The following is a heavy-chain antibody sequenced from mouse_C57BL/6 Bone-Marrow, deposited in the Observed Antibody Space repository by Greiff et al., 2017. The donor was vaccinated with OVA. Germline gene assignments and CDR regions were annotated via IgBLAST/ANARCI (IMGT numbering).Heavy chain of an antibody. D-gene: IGHD1-1*01. J-gene: IGHJ1*03. CDR3: ARDTTVARYFDV. Sequence: VQLQQSGAELVKPGASVKLSCTASGFNIKDYYMHWVKQRTEQGLEWIGRIDPEDGETKSAPKFQGKATITADTSSNTAYLQLSSLTSEDTAVYYCARDTTVARYFDVWGTGTTVTVSS. V-gene: IGHV14-2*01. CDR2: IDPEDGET. CDR1: GFNIKDYY.